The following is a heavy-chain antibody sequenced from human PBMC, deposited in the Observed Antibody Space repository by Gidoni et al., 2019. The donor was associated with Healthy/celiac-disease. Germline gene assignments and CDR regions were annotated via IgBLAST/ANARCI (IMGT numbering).Heavy chain of an antibody. V-gene: IGHV4-34*01. D-gene: IGHD3-10*01. J-gene: IGHJ4*02. CDR3: ASAHRFRYYGSGSYYKPFDY. CDR1: GGSFSGYY. Sequence: QVQLQQWGAGLLTPSETLSLTCAVYGGSFSGYYWRWIRQPPGKGLEWIGEINHSGSTNYNPSLKSRVTISVDTSKNQFSLKLSSVTAADTAVYYCASAHRFRYYGSGSYYKPFDYWGQGTLVTVSS. CDR2: INHSGST.